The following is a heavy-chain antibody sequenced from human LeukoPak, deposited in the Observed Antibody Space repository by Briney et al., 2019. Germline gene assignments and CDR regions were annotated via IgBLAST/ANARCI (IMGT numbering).Heavy chain of an antibody. CDR2: INPNSGGT. D-gene: IGHD3-22*01. J-gene: IGHJ3*02. V-gene: IGHV1-2*02. CDR3: AREMAYDSSGWAGPNDAFDI. CDR1: GYTFTGYY. Sequence: ASAKVSCKASGYTFTGYYMHWVRQAPGQGLEWMGLINPNSGGTNYAQKFQGRVTMTRDTSISTAYMELSRLRSDDTAVYYCAREMAYDSSGWAGPNDAFDIWGQGAMVTVSS.